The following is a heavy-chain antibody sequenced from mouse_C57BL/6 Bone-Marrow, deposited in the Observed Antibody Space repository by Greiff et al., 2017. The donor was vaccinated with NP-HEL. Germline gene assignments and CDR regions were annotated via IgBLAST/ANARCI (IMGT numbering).Heavy chain of an antibody. V-gene: IGHV1-55*01. Sequence: QVQLKQPGAELVKPGASVKMSCKASGYTFTSYWITWVKQRPGQGLEWIGDIYPGSGSTNYNEKFKSKATLTVDTSSSTAYMQLSSLTSEDSAVYYCARRGITTAYYFDYWGQGTTLTVSS. J-gene: IGHJ2*01. CDR3: ARRGITTAYYFDY. D-gene: IGHD1-2*01. CDR1: GYTFTSYW. CDR2: IYPGSGST.